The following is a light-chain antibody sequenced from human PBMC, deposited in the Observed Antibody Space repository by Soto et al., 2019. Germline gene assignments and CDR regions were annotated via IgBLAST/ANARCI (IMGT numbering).Light chain of an antibody. J-gene: IGLJ1*01. Sequence: QSALAQPPSASGSPGQSVTIPCTGTYRDIGAYNYVSWYQQRPGEAPKLIIYEVSKRPSGVPDRIFASKSGTTASLTVSGLQADDEANYYCSSFKGTNSFVFGTGTKVTVL. CDR1: YRDIGAYNY. V-gene: IGLV2-8*01. CDR2: EVS. CDR3: SSFKGTNSFV.